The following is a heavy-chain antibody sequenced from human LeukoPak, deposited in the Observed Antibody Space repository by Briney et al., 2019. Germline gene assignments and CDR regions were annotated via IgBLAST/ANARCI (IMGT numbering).Heavy chain of an antibody. Sequence: PGGSLRLSCAASGFTVSSNYMSWVRQAPGKGLEWVSVIYSGGSTYYADPVKGRFTISRDNAKNSLYLQMNSLRAEDTAVYYCAARALQDGMDVWGQGTTVTVSS. V-gene: IGHV3-66*01. D-gene: IGHD5-24*01. CDR2: IYSGGST. CDR1: GFTVSSNY. CDR3: AARALQDGMDV. J-gene: IGHJ6*02.